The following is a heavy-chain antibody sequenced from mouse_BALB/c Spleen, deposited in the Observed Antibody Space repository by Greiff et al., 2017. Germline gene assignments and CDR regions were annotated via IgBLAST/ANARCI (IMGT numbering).Heavy chain of an antibody. CDR2: ISSGGST. Sequence: EVKVVDSGGGLVKPGGSLKLSCAASGFTFSSYAMSWVRQTPEKRLEWVASISSGGSTYYPDSVKGRFTISRDNARNILYLQMSSLRSEDTAMYYCARGGDYYYFDDWGQGTTLTVSS. CDR1: GFTFSSYA. V-gene: IGHV5-6-5*01. CDR3: ARGGDYYYFDD. D-gene: IGHD2-4*01. J-gene: IGHJ2*01.